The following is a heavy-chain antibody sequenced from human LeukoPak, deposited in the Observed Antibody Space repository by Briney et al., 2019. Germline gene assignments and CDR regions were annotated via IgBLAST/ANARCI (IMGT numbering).Heavy chain of an antibody. D-gene: IGHD6-19*01. CDR1: GYSISSGYY. CDR3: ARDRGKAVAGTVYDY. Sequence: SETLSLTCTVSGYSISSGYYWGWIRQPPGKGLEWIGSIYHSGSTYYNPSLKSRVTISVDTSKNQFSLKLSSVTAADTAVYYCARDRGKAVAGTVYDYWGQGTLVTVSS. V-gene: IGHV4-38-2*02. J-gene: IGHJ4*02. CDR2: IYHSGST.